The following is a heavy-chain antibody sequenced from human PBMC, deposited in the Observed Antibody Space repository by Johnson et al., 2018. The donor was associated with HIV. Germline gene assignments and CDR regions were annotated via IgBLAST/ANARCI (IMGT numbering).Heavy chain of an antibody. Sequence: QVQLVESGGGVVQPGRSLRLSCAASGFTFSSYGMHWVRQAPGKGLEWVAVIWYDGSNKYYADSVKGRFTISRDNSKNTLYLQMNSLRAEDTAMYYCASPPDAFDIWGQGTMVTVSS. CDR3: ASPPDAFDI. J-gene: IGHJ3*02. CDR1: GFTFSSYG. CDR2: IWYDGSNK. V-gene: IGHV3-33*01.